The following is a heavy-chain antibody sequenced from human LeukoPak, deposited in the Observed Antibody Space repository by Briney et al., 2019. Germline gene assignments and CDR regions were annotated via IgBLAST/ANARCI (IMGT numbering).Heavy chain of an antibody. CDR2: IYYSGST. CDR3: ARAERIAAMSNYGMDV. V-gene: IGHV4-31*03. J-gene: IGHJ6*02. CDR1: GGSISSGGYY. D-gene: IGHD6-6*01. Sequence: PSETLSLTCTVSGGSISSGGYYWSWIRQHPGKGLEWIGCIYYSGSTYYNPSLKSRVTISVDTSKNQFSLKLSSVTAADTAVYYCARAERIAAMSNYGMDVWGQGTTVTVSS.